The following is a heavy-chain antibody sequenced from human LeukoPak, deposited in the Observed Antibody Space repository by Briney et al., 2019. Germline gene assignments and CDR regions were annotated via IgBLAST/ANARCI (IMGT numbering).Heavy chain of an antibody. J-gene: IGHJ6*02. Sequence: PGGSLRLSCAASGFTFSNYGMHWVRQAPGKGLEWVAVVWYDGSNKYYADSVKGRFTISRDNSKNTLYLQMNSLRAEDTAVYYCASEYSTSSLYYYGMDVWGQGTTVTVSS. CDR1: GFTFSNYG. V-gene: IGHV3-33*01. CDR2: VWYDGSNK. CDR3: ASEYSTSSLYYYGMDV. D-gene: IGHD6-6*01.